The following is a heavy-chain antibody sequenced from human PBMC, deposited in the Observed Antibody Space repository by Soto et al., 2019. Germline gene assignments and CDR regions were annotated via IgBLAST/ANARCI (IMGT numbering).Heavy chain of an antibody. CDR3: ARGSSGITLSGMDV. CDR2: INPNSGDT. V-gene: IGHV1-2*02. Sequence: ASVKVSCKASGYTFTGQYMHWVRQAPGQGLEWMGWINPNSGDTNYAQKFQGRVTMTRDTSIGTAYMELSSLRSNDTAIYHCARGSSGITLSGMDVWGQGTTVTVSS. D-gene: IGHD1-7*01. J-gene: IGHJ6*02. CDR1: GYTFTGQY.